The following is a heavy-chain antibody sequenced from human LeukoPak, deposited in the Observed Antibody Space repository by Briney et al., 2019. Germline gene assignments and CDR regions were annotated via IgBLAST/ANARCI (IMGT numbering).Heavy chain of an antibody. Sequence: GGSLRLSCAASGFTFDDYGMTWVRQVPGKGLEWVSSIDWNGGSTGHAGSVRGRFTISRDNAKNSLYLQMSSLRPEDTALYHCTRDLETRGSYSVDYWGQRTLVTVSS. V-gene: IGHV3-20*01. D-gene: IGHD3-10*01. CDR1: GFTFDDYG. CDR3: TRDLETRGSYSVDY. CDR2: IDWNGGST. J-gene: IGHJ4*02.